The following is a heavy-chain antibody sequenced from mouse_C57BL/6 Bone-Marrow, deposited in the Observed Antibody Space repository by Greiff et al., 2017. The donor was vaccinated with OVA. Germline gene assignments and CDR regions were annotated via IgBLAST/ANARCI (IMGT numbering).Heavy chain of an antibody. D-gene: IGHD2-3*01. Sequence: QVQLQQPGAELVKPGASVKLSCKASGYTFTSYWMHWVKQRPGQGLEWIGMIHPNSGSTNYNEKFKSKATLTVDKSSSTAYMQLSSLTSEDSAVYYCARGIYDGYYGYWYVDVWGTGTTVTVSS. CDR3: ARGIYDGYYGYWYVDV. CDR1: GYTFTSYW. V-gene: IGHV1-64*01. J-gene: IGHJ1*03. CDR2: IHPNSGST.